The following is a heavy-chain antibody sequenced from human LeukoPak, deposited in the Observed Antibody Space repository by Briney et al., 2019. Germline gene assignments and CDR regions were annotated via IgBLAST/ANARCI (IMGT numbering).Heavy chain of an antibody. CDR1: GGTFSSYA. J-gene: IGHJ4*02. Sequence: GASVKVSCKASGGTFSSYAISWVRQAPGQGLEWMGRIIPILGIANYAQKFQGRVTITADKSTSTAYMELSSLRSEDTAVYYCARDQEESSGYYHDYWGQGTLVTVSS. CDR3: ARDQEESSGYYHDY. CDR2: IIPILGIA. V-gene: IGHV1-69*04. D-gene: IGHD3-22*01.